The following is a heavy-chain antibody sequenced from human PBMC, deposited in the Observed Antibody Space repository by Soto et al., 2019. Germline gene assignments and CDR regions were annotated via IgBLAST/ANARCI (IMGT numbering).Heavy chain of an antibody. CDR1: GFTFSSYA. CDR3: AKAGLADGYYYYYYGMDV. V-gene: IGHV3-23*01. Sequence: GGSLRLSCAGSGFTFSSYAMSWVRQAPGKGLEWASAISGSGGSTYYADSVKGRFTISRDNSKNTLYLQMNSLRAEDTAVYYCAKAGLADGYYYYYYGMDVWGQGTTVTVSS. D-gene: IGHD6-19*01. CDR2: ISGSGGST. J-gene: IGHJ6*02.